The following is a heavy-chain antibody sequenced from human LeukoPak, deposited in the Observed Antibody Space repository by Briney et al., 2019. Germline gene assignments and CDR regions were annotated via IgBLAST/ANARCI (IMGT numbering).Heavy chain of an antibody. Sequence: ASVKVSCKASGGTFSSFAISWVRQAPGQGLEWMGWISAYNGNTKYAQKLQGRVTVTTDTSTSTAYMELRSLRSDDTAVYYCARGPYYYDSSDTPHYFDYWGQGTLVTVSS. CDR1: GGTFSSFA. CDR3: ARGPYYYDSSDTPHYFDY. V-gene: IGHV1-18*01. D-gene: IGHD3-22*01. J-gene: IGHJ4*02. CDR2: ISAYNGNT.